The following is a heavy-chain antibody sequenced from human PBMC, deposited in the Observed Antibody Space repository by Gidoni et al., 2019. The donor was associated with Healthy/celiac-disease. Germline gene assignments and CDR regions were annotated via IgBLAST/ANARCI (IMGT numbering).Heavy chain of an antibody. V-gene: IGHV4-34*01. CDR1: GGSFSGYY. CDR3: ARGYSSSGWNWFDP. J-gene: IGHJ5*02. D-gene: IGHD6-13*01. Sequence: QVQLQQWGAGLLKPSETLSLTCAVYGGSFSGYYWSWIRQPPGKGLEWIGEINHSGSTNYNPSLKSRVTISVDTSKNQFSLKLSYGTAADTAVYYCARGYSSSGWNWFDPWGQGTLVTVSS. CDR2: INHSGST.